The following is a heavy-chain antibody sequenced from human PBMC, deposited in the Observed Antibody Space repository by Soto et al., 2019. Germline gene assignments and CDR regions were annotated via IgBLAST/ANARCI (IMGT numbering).Heavy chain of an antibody. CDR2: IYYSGSS. Sequence: SETLSLTCTVSGDSISSSRYYWGWIRQPPGKGLEWIGNIYYSGSSYSNPSLKSRITISVDTSKNQFSLKLSSVTAADTAVYYCAGQAGGGRFNYGMDVWGQGTTVTVSS. J-gene: IGHJ6*02. CDR1: GDSISSSRYY. CDR3: AGQAGGGRFNYGMDV. V-gene: IGHV4-39*01. D-gene: IGHD2-15*01.